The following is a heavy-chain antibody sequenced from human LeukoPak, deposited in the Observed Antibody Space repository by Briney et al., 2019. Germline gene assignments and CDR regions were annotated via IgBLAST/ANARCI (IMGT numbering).Heavy chain of an antibody. V-gene: IGHV1-2*02. CDR3: AIVLEGY. J-gene: IGHJ4*02. D-gene: IGHD1-1*01. CDR2: INPNSGGT. CDR1: GGTFSSYA. Sequence: VASVKVSCKASGGTFSSYAINWVRQAPGQGLEWMGRINPNSGGTNYAQKFQGRVTMTRDTSISTAYMELSRLRSDDTAVYYCAIVLEGYWGQGTLVTVSS.